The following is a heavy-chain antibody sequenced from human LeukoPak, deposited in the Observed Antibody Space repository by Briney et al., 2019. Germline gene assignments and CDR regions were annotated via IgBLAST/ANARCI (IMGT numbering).Heavy chain of an antibody. CDR1: GGSISSGDYY. CDR3: ARALGKDYGPYFDY. CDR2: IYHSGST. D-gene: IGHD4-17*01. J-gene: IGHJ4*02. Sequence: PSETLSLTCTVSGGSISSGDYYWSWIRQPPGKGLEWIGYIYHSGSTYYNPSLKSRVTISVHRSKNQFSLKLSSVTAADTAVYYCARALGKDYGPYFDYWDQGTLVTVSS. V-gene: IGHV4-30-2*01.